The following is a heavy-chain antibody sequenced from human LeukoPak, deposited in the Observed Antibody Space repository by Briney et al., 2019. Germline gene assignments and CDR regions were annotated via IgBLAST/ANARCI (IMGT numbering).Heavy chain of an antibody. CDR3: ARGLYGDYGGYYYYYTDV. CDR1: GFTVSSDY. D-gene: IGHD4-17*01. V-gene: IGHV3-53*01. J-gene: IGHJ6*03. Sequence: GGSLRLSCAASGFTVSSDYMSWVRQAPGRGLEWVSVIYSGGSTYYADSVKGRFTISRDNSKNTLYLQMNSLRAEDTAVYYCARGLYGDYGGYYYYYTDVWGKGTTVTVSS. CDR2: IYSGGST.